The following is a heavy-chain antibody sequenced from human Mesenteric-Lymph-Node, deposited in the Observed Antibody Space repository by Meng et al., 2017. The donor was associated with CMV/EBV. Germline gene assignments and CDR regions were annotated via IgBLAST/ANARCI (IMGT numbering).Heavy chain of an antibody. CDR2: ISAYHGNT. CDR3: ARDPGDGYNYLFDY. J-gene: IGHJ4*02. V-gene: IGHV1-18*01. CDR1: GYTFASYG. Sequence: ASVKVSCKASGYTFASYGISWVRQAPGQGLEWMGWISAYHGNTNYAQKVQGRVTMTTDTAKSTAYMELRSLGSDDAAVYYCARDPGDGYNYLFDYWGQGTLVTVSS. D-gene: IGHD5-24*01.